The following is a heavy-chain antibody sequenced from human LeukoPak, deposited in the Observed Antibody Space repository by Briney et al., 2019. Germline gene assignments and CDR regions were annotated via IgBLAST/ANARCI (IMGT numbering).Heavy chain of an antibody. J-gene: IGHJ4*02. V-gene: IGHV4-59*01. D-gene: IGHD6-19*01. CDR2: IYYSGST. Sequence: PSEALSLTCTVSGGSISSYYWSWIRQPPGKGLEWIGYIYYSGSTNYNPSLKSRVTISVDTSKNQFSLKLSSVTAADTAVYYCARVGLARAEAGIFVVFDYWGQGTLVTVSS. CDR3: ARVGLARAEAGIFVVFDY. CDR1: GGSISSYY.